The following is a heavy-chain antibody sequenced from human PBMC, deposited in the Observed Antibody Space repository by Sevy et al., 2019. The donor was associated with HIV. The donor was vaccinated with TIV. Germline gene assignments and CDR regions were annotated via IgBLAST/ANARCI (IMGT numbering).Heavy chain of an antibody. Sequence: SETLSLTCAVYGGSFSGYYWSWIRQPPGKVLEWIGEINHSGSTNYIPSLKSRVTISVDTSKNQFSLKLSSVTAADTAVYYCARGMYYYDSSGYRFDPWGQGTLVTVSS. J-gene: IGHJ5*02. CDR3: ARGMYYYDSSGYRFDP. V-gene: IGHV4-34*01. CDR1: GGSFSGYY. D-gene: IGHD3-22*01. CDR2: INHSGST.